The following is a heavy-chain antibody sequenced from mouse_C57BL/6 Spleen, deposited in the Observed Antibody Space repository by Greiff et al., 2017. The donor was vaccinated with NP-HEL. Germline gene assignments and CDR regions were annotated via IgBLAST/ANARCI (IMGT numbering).Heavy chain of an antibody. CDR1: GYSITSGYY. Sequence: EVQLVESGPGLVKPSQSLSLTCSVTGYSITSGYYWNWIRQFPGNKLEWMGYISYDGSNNYNPSLKNRISITRDTSKNQFFLKLNSVTTEDTATYYCARDPSYYYGSSHWYFDVWGTGTTVTVSS. D-gene: IGHD1-1*01. V-gene: IGHV3-6*01. CDR2: ISYDGSN. J-gene: IGHJ1*03. CDR3: ARDPSYYYGSSHWYFDV.